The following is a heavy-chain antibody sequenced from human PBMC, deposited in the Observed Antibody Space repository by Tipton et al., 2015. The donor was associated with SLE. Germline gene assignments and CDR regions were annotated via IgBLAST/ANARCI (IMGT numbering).Heavy chain of an antibody. CDR3: ARDRQDGGDYAFDI. Sequence: TLSLTCTVSGGSISSYYWSWIRQPPGKGLEWIGYIYYSGSTYYNPSLKSRVTISVDRSKNQFSLKLSSVTAADTAVYYCARDRQDGGDYAFDIWGQGTMVTVSS. CDR2: IYYSGST. CDR1: GGSISSYY. J-gene: IGHJ3*02. V-gene: IGHV4-59*12. D-gene: IGHD2-21*02.